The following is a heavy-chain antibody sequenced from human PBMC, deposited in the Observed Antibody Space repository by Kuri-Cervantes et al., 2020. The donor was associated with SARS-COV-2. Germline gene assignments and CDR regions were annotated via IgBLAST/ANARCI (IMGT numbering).Heavy chain of an antibody. D-gene: IGHD2-2*01. CDR2: IIPIFGTA. CDR1: GYTFTSYG. CDR3: ASDLGYCSSTSCYVFDY. Sequence: SVKVSCKASGYTFTSYGISWVRQAPGQGLEWMGGIIPIFGTANYAQKFQGRVTITADESTSTAYMELSSLRSEDTAVYYCASDLGYCSSTSCYVFDYWGQGTLVTVSS. J-gene: IGHJ4*02. V-gene: IGHV1-69*13.